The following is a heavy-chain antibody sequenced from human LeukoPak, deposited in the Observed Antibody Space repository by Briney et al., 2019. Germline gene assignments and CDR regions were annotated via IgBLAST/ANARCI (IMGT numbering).Heavy chain of an antibody. CDR1: GFTFSSYS. CDR3: ARDGNTAMSYYYYGMDV. V-gene: IGHV3-48*04. D-gene: IGHD5-18*01. Sequence: PGGSLRLSCAASGFTFSSYSMNWVRQAPGKGLEWVSYISSSSSTIYYADSVKGRFTISRDNAKNSLYLQMNSLRAEDTAVYYCARDGNTAMSYYYYGMDVWGQGTTVTVSS. CDR2: ISSSSSTI. J-gene: IGHJ6*02.